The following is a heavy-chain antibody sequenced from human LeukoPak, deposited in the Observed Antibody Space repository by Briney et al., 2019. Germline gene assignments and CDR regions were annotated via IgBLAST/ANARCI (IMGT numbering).Heavy chain of an antibody. J-gene: IGHJ3*02. CDR3: ARESGEFSDAFDI. V-gene: IGHV4-30-2*01. CDR2: IYHSGST. Sequence: SETLSLTCTVSGGSISSGGYYWSWIRQPPGKGLERIGYIYHSGSTYYNPSLKSRVTISVDRSKNQFSLKLSSVTAADTAVYYCARESGEFSDAFDIWDQGTMVTVSS. CDR1: GGSISSGGYY. D-gene: IGHD5-12*01.